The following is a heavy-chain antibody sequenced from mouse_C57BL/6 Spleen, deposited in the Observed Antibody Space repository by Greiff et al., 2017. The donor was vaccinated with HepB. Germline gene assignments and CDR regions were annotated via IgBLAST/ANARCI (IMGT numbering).Heavy chain of an antibody. D-gene: IGHD2-4*01. V-gene: IGHV2-6*01. J-gene: IGHJ3*01. CDR2: IWGVGST. Sequence: QVQLKESGPGLVAPSQSLSITCTVSGFSLTSYGVDWVRQSPGKGLEWLGVIWGVGSTNYNSAIKSRLSISNDNSKSQVFLKMNSLQTDYTAMYYCAIYDYDDGAFAYWGQGTLVTVSA. CDR1: GFSLTSYG. CDR3: AIYDYDDGAFAY.